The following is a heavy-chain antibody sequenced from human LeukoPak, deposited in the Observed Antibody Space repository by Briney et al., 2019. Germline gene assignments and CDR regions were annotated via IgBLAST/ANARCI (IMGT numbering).Heavy chain of an antibody. V-gene: IGHV4-30-2*01. CDR2: IYHSGST. Sequence: SETLSLTCTVSGGSISSGGYYWSWIRQPPGKGLEWIGYIYHSGSTYYNPSLKSRVTISVDRSKNQFSLKLSSVTAADTAVYYCARDGYSYGISDAFDIWGQGTMVTVSS. CDR1: GGSISSGGYY. D-gene: IGHD5-18*01. J-gene: IGHJ3*02. CDR3: ARDGYSYGISDAFDI.